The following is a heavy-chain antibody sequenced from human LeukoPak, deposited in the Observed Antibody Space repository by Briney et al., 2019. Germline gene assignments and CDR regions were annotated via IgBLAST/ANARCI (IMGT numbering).Heavy chain of an antibody. V-gene: IGHV4-59*01. CDR1: GGSISSYY. D-gene: IGHD3-16*01. Sequence: SETLSLTCAVSGGSISSYYWSWIRQPPGKGLEWIGYIDYSGSTNYNPSLKSRVTISVDTSKNQFSLNLSSVTAADTAVYYCARDRALGSGKFYFDYWGQGTLVTVSS. CDR3: ARDRALGSGKFYFDY. J-gene: IGHJ4*02. CDR2: IDYSGST.